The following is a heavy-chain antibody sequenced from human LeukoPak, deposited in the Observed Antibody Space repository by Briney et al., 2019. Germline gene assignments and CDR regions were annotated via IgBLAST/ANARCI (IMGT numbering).Heavy chain of an antibody. Sequence: GASVKVSCKTSGYSFTSFAIGWVRQAPGLGLEWLGWINTYNGDTKYAQRLQDRVTMTTDTSTTTAYMELRSLTSDDTAVYYCASAPRLAAVTPFDFWGQGTLVTVSS. CDR1: GYSFTSFA. V-gene: IGHV1-18*01. CDR3: ASAPRLAAVTPFDF. CDR2: INTYNGDT. J-gene: IGHJ4*02. D-gene: IGHD6-19*01.